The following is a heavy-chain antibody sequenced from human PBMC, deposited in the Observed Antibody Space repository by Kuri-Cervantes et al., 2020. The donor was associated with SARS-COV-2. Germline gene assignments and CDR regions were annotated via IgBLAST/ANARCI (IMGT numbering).Heavy chain of an antibody. CDR3: ARTGLPGWYYYYGMDV. D-gene: IGHD2-15*01. Sequence: GESLKISCAASGFTFSDYAMHWVRQAPGKGLEWVAFISYDGTNAYYGDSVKGRFTISRDNAKNSLYLQMNSLRAEDTAVYYCARTGLPGWYYYYGMDVWGQGTTVTVSS. V-gene: IGHV3-30*03. CDR1: GFTFSDYA. J-gene: IGHJ6*02. CDR2: ISYDGTNA.